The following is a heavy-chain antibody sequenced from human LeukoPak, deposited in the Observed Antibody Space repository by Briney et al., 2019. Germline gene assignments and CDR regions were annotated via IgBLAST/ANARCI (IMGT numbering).Heavy chain of an antibody. J-gene: IGHJ3*02. Sequence: GGSLRLSCAASGFTFSSYAMSWVRQAPGKGLEWVSAISGSGGSTYYADSVKGRFTISRDNSKNTLYLQMNSLRAEDTAVYYCAKGGYCSSTSCYLYDAFDIWGQGRMVTVSS. D-gene: IGHD2-2*01. V-gene: IGHV3-23*01. CDR1: GFTFSSYA. CDR3: AKGGYCSSTSCYLYDAFDI. CDR2: ISGSGGST.